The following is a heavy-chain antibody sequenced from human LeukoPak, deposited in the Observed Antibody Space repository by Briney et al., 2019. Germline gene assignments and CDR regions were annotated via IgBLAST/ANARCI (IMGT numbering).Heavy chain of an antibody. J-gene: IGHJ4*02. D-gene: IGHD6-13*01. CDR3: ARGVWAAAIGPFDY. CDR2: ISYDGSNK. V-gene: IGHV3-30*14. Sequence: GGSLRLSCAASGFTFSSYAMHWVRQAPGKGLEWVAVISYDGSNKYYADSVKGRFTISRDNSKNTLYLQMNSLRAEDTAVYYCARGVWAAAIGPFDYWGQGTLVTVSS. CDR1: GFTFSSYA.